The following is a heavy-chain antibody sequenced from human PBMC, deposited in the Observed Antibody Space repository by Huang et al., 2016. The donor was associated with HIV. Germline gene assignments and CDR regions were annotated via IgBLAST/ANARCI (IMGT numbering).Heavy chain of an antibody. CDR2: MNPKSGNT. Sequence: QVQLVQSGAEVKKPGASVKVSCKASGFNFNNYDFNWVRQASGQGLEWMGWMNPKSGNTGDAQKFKGRVTINRNTSITTAYMELRSLRSEDTAVYYCARARGCLYDSTGYYSRYYFDSWGQGTLVTISS. CDR1: GFNFNNYD. V-gene: IGHV1-8*03. J-gene: IGHJ4*02. D-gene: IGHD3-22*01. CDR3: ARARGCLYDSTGYYSRYYFDS.